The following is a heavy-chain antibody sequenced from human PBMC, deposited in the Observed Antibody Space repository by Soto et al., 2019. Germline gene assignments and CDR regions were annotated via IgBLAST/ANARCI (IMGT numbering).Heavy chain of an antibody. CDR2: IIGTTGDT. CDR3: TRRGRGTSYYWQF. V-gene: IGHV3-11*06. J-gene: IGHJ4*02. Sequence: QLHLVESGGALVKPGGSLRLSCAASGFAFSDYSMTWIRQAPGRGPEWVSHIIGTTGDTDYADSVRGRFIISRDNARMSLYLQMNSLTVGDTAVYYCTRRGRGTSYYWQFWGQGTLVTVSS. CDR1: GFAFSDYS. D-gene: IGHD1-26*01.